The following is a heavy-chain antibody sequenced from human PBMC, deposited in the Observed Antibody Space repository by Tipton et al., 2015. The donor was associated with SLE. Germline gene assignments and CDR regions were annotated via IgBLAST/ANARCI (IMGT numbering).Heavy chain of an antibody. CDR1: GGSFSGYY. J-gene: IGHJ3*01. CDR3: ARGIGAFDL. CDR2: INHSGRT. V-gene: IGHV4-34*01. Sequence: TLSLTCAVYGGSFSGYYWSWIRHPPGKGLEWIGEINHSGRTNYKSSLKSRVTISVDTSKNQFSLKLSAVTAADTAVYDCARGIGAFDLWGQRTMVTVSS.